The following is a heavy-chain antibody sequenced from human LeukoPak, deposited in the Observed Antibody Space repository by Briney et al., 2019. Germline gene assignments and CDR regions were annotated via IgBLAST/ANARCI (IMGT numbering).Heavy chain of an antibody. J-gene: IGHJ4*02. CDR1: GFTFGDYV. CDR3: TRFNGFYDY. CDR2: IKQTVYAGST. D-gene: IGHD2-8*01. Sequence: GRSLRLSCTASGFTFGDYVMSWVRQAPGKGLESVGFIKQTVYAGSTEYVASVKGRFTISRDDSKSAVYLQLNSLRTEDTAVYYCTRFNGFYDYWGQGTLVTVSS. V-gene: IGHV3-49*04.